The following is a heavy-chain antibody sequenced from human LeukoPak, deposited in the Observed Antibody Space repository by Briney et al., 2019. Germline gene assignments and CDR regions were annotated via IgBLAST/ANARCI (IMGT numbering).Heavy chain of an antibody. J-gene: IGHJ6*02. Sequence: SETLSLTCTVSGGSISSSSYYWGWIRPPPGKGLEWIGSIYYSGSTYYNPSLKSRVTISVDTSKNQFSLKLSSVTAADTAVYYCARHTKAIAAAGTSYYYGMDVWGQGTTVTVSS. D-gene: IGHD6-13*01. CDR3: ARHTKAIAAAGTSYYYGMDV. CDR2: IYYSGST. CDR1: GGSISSSSYY. V-gene: IGHV4-39*01.